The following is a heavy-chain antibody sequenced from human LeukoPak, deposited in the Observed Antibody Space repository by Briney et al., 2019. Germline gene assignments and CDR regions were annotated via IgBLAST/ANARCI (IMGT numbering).Heavy chain of an antibody. CDR1: GGSISSYY. Sequence: SETLSLTRTVSGGSISSYYWSWIRQPAGKGLEWIGRIYTSGSTNYNPSLKSRVTMSVDTSKNQFSLKLSSVTAADTAVYYCARDATVTSPFYYYYYYMDVWGKGTTVTVSS. V-gene: IGHV4-4*07. J-gene: IGHJ6*03. D-gene: IGHD4-17*01. CDR2: IYTSGST. CDR3: ARDATVTSPFYYYYYYMDV.